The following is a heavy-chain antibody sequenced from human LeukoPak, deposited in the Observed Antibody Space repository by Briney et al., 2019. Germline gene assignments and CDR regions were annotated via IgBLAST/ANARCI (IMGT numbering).Heavy chain of an antibody. V-gene: IGHV1-46*01. Sequence: GASVKVSCKASGYTFTGYYMHWVRQAPGQGLEWMGIINPSGGSTSYAQKFQGRVTMTRDMSTSTVYMELSSLRSEDTAVYYCARDLESTTMIVGPWGQGTLVTVSS. CDR1: GYTFTGYY. J-gene: IGHJ4*02. D-gene: IGHD3-22*01. CDR3: ARDLESTTMIVGP. CDR2: INPSGGST.